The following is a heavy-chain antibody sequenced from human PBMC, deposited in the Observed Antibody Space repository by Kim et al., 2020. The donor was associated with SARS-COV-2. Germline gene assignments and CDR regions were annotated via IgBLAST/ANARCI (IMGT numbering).Heavy chain of an antibody. D-gene: IGHD4-17*01. CDR3: ATYGDYSYYYGMDV. CDR1: GYTLTELS. CDR2: FDPEDGET. V-gene: IGHV1-24*01. Sequence: ASVKVSCKVSGYTLTELSMHWVRQAPGKGLEWMGGFDPEDGETIYAQKFQGRVTMTEDTSTDTAYMELSSLRSEDTAVYYCATYGDYSYYYGMDVWGQGTTVTVSS. J-gene: IGHJ6*02.